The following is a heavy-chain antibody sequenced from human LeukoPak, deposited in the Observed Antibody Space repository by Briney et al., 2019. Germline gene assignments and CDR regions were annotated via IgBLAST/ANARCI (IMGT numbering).Heavy chain of an antibody. J-gene: IGHJ6*02. Sequence: GGSLRLSCAASGFTFSRYSMHWVRQAPGKGLEYVSAISSNGGSTYYANSVKGRFTISRDNSRNTLYLQMGSLRAEDMAVYYCARDPGASPSYYYIAMDVWGQGTTVTVSS. D-gene: IGHD1-26*01. CDR1: GFTFSRYS. CDR3: ARDPGASPSYYYIAMDV. CDR2: ISSNGGST. V-gene: IGHV3-64*01.